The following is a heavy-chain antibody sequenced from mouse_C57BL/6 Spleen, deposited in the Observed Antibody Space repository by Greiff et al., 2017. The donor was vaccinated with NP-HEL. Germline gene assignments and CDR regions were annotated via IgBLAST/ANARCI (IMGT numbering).Heavy chain of an antibody. V-gene: IGHV1-69*01. CDR2: IDPSDSYL. J-gene: IGHJ2*01. CDR1: GYTFTSYW. CDR3: ARYDYDVFDY. D-gene: IGHD2-4*01. Sequence: QVQLQQPGAELVMPGASVKLSCKASGYTFTSYWMHWVKQRPGQGLEWIGEIDPSDSYLNYNQKFKGKSTLTVDKSSSTAYMQLRSLTSEDYAVYYCARYDYDVFDYWGQGTTLTVSS.